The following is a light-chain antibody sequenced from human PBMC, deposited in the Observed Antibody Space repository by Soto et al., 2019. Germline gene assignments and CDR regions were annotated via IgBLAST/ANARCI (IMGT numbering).Light chain of an antibody. Sequence: ETVLTQSPGSLSLSPGEGATLSCTASQSISGRYLAWYQQRPGQAPRLLIYEASSRATGIPDRFSGSGSGTDFTLTISRLEPEDFAVYYCQQYGSSPGFGQGTRLEIK. CDR1: QSISGRY. V-gene: IGKV3-20*01. CDR2: EAS. J-gene: IGKJ5*01. CDR3: QQYGSSPG.